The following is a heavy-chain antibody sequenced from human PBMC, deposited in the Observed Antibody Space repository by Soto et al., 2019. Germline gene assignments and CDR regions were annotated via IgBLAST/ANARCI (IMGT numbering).Heavy chain of an antibody. D-gene: IGHD3-10*01. CDR3: AKKVNSGPGSQYFDY. J-gene: IGHJ4*02. CDR1: GFTFSSYS. CDR2: FRSGGDDGTT. Sequence: GGSLRLSCAASGFTFSSYSVSWVRQAPGKGLEWVSGFRSGGDDGTTYYADSVKGRFTISRDNSKNTLFLQMGSLRAEDTAIYYCAKKVNSGPGSQYFDYWGQGTLVTVSS. V-gene: IGHV3-23*01.